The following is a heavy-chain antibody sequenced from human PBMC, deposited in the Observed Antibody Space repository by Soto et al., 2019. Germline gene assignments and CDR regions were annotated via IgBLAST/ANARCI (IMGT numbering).Heavy chain of an antibody. Sequence: EVQLVESGGGLAQPGGSLRLSCAASGFTLSSYAMDWVRQAPGKGLECVSGISSNGVGTYYAYSVKGSFTISRDNSKNTVYIQMDSLRPEDMAVYYSARGARADSDSIDVWGKGTPVTVS. D-gene: IGHD6-6*01. J-gene: IGHJ6*03. CDR2: ISSNGVGT. CDR1: GFTLSSYA. CDR3: ARGARADSDSIDV. V-gene: IGHV3-64*01.